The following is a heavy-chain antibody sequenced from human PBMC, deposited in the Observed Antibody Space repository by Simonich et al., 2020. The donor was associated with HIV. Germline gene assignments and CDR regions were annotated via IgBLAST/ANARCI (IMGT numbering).Heavy chain of an antibody. V-gene: IGHV3-9*01. D-gene: IGHD3-10*01. CDR2: ISWNSGSI. J-gene: IGHJ4*02. CDR3: AKDKGAYYGSGSPVY. Sequence: EVQLVESGGGLVQPGRSLRLSCAASGFTFDDYAMHWVRQAPGKGLGGVLGISWNSGSIGYADSVKGRFTISRDNAKNSLYLQMNSLRAEDTALYYCAKDKGAYYGSGSPVYWGQGTLVTVSS. CDR1: GFTFDDYA.